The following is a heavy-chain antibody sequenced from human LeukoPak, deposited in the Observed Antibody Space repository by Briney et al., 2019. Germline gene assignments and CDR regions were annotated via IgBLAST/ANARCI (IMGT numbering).Heavy chain of an antibody. CDR1: GFTFSSYS. CDR3: AAYYGSGSYYNAIDY. Sequence: GGSLRLSCAASGFTFSSYSMNWVRQAPGKGLEWVSSISSSSSYIYYADSVKGRFTISRDNAKNSLYLQMNSLRAEDTAVYYCAAYYGSGSYYNAIDYWGQGTLVTVPS. V-gene: IGHV3-21*01. D-gene: IGHD3-10*01. CDR2: ISSSSSYI. J-gene: IGHJ4*02.